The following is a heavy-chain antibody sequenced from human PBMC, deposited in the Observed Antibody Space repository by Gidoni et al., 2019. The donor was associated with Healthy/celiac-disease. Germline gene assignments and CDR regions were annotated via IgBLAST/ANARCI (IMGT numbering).Heavy chain of an antibody. J-gene: IGHJ6*02. CDR3: AKGVDYAQQGYYYYGMDV. V-gene: IGHV3-30*18. CDR2: RSDDGSNK. D-gene: IGHD4-17*01. Sequence: QVQLVESGGGVVQPGRFLRLSCAASGFTFSSYGMHWVRQAPGKGLEWVAVRSDDGSNKYYVDSVKGRFTISRDNSKNTLYLQMNSLRAEDTAVYYCAKGVDYAQQGYYYYGMDVWGQGTTVTVSS. CDR1: GFTFSSYG.